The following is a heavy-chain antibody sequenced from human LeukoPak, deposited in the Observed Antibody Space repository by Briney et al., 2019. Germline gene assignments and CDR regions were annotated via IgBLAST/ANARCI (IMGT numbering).Heavy chain of an antibody. CDR1: GFTFSSYA. CDR2: IYSGGST. CDR3: ARLYDSSGLLTD. V-gene: IGHV3-53*01. J-gene: IGHJ4*02. D-gene: IGHD3-22*01. Sequence: GGSLRLSCAAFGFTFSSYAMSWVRQAPGKGLEWVSVIYSGGSTYYADSVKGRFTISRDNSKNTLYLQMNSLRADDTAVYYCARLYDSSGLLTDWGQGTLVTVSS.